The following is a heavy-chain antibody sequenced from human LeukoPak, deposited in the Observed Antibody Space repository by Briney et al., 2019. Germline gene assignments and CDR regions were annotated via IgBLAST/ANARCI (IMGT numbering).Heavy chain of an antibody. CDR1: GFTFSSYA. CDR3: ARELTTFYYDISGYYGHAFDI. V-gene: IGHV3-64*04. J-gene: IGHJ3*02. D-gene: IGHD3-22*01. Sequence: PGGSLRLSCSASGFTFSSYAMHWVRQAPGKGLEYVSAISSNGGSTYYADSVKGRFTISRDNSKNTLFLQMNSLRAEDTAVYYCARELTTFYYDISGYYGHAFDIWGQGTMVTVSS. CDR2: ISSNGGST.